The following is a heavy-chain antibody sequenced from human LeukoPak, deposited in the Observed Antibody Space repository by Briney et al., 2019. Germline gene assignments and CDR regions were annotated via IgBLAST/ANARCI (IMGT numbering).Heavy chain of an antibody. Sequence: GESLKISCKGSGYTFTNYWIGWVRQMPGKGLEWMGIIYPGDSDTRYSPSFQGQVTISADKSISTAYLQWSSLKASDTAMYYCARRGGMYYYDSTGAFDIWGQGTMVTVSS. CDR2: IYPGDSDT. J-gene: IGHJ3*02. V-gene: IGHV5-51*01. CDR1: GYTFTNYW. CDR3: ARRGGMYYYDSTGAFDI. D-gene: IGHD3-22*01.